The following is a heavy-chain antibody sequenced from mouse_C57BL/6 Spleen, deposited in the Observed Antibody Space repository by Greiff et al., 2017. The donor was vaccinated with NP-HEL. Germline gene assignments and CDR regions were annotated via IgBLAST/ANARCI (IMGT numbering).Heavy chain of an antibody. V-gene: IGHV5-17*01. CDR1: GFTFSDYG. J-gene: IGHJ4*01. D-gene: IGHD1-1*01. Sequence: EVKLVESGGGLVKPGGSLKLSCAASGFTFSDYGMHWVRQAPEKGLEWVAYISSGSSTIYYADTVKGRFTISRDNAKNTLFLQMTRLRSEDTAMYYCARSWVITTVVEGAMDYWGQGTSVTVSS. CDR2: ISSGSSTI. CDR3: ARSWVITTVVEGAMDY.